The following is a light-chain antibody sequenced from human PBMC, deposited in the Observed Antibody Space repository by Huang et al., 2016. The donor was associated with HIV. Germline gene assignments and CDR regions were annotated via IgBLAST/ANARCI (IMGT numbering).Light chain of an antibody. CDR3: QQYDSSPVT. CDR1: QSVSSHY. CDR2: GAS. J-gene: IGKJ4*01. V-gene: IGKV3-20*01. Sequence: EIVLTQSPDTLSLSPGDRATLSCRASQSVSSHYLAWYKQNPGQAPRLLIYGASRRATGVPDRFSGSGSGTDFTLTISRLDPEDFAMYYCQQYDSSPVTFGGGTKVEMK.